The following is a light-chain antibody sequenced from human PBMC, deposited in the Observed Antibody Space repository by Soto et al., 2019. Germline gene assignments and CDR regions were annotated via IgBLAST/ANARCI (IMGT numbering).Light chain of an antibody. CDR2: RAS. Sequence: EIVMTQSPATLSVSPGERATLSCRASQSVSNRFAWYQQRPGQAPRLLIYRASARATGIPARFSGSGSGTEFTLTISSLQSEDFAIYYCQQSSDWPRTFGQGTKVEIK. V-gene: IGKV3-15*01. J-gene: IGKJ1*01. CDR3: QQSSDWPRT. CDR1: QSVSNR.